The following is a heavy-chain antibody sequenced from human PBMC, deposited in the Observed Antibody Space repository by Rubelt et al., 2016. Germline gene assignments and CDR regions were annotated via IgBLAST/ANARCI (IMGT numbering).Heavy chain of an antibody. V-gene: IGHV3-23*01. CDR2: ISGGGGST. Sequence: EVQLLESGGGLVQPGGSLRLSCAASGFTFSNYAMSWVRQAPGKGLEWASSISGGGGSTYYADSVKGRFTISRDNSKNTLDLQMNSRRGEDTAVYYCAKESNHQQIESMDVWGQGTTVTVSS. D-gene: IGHD1-14*01. J-gene: IGHJ6*02. CDR3: AKESNHQQIESMDV. CDR1: GFTFSNYA.